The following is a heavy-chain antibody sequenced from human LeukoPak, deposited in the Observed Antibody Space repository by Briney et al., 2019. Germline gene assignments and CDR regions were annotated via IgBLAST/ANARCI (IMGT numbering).Heavy chain of an antibody. D-gene: IGHD3-22*01. CDR1: GYTFTGYY. J-gene: IGHJ4*02. Sequence: GASVKVSCKTSGYTFTGYYMHWVRQAPGQRLEWMGWINPNTGGTNYAQKFQGRVTMTSDTSISTAYMELSSLKSDDTAMYYCARAPMIVVVFPPRLDFWGQGTLVTVSS. CDR3: ARAPMIVVVFPPRLDF. CDR2: INPNTGGT. V-gene: IGHV1-2*02.